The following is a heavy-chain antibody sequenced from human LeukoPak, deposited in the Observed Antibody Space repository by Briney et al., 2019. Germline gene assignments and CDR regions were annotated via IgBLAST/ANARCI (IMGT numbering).Heavy chain of an antibody. J-gene: IGHJ4*01. D-gene: IGHD5-24*01. CDR2: IYHNGNS. CDR1: GDSFNEYY. V-gene: IGHV4-59*01. Sequence: SETLSLTCSVFGDSFNEYYWNWVRQPPGKGLQWIGYIYHNGNSNYNPSLKGRLTISVDTAKNQFSLKLTSVTAADTAVYYCARDGGLQSHFDYWGQEPWSPSRQ. CDR3: ARDGGLQSHFDY.